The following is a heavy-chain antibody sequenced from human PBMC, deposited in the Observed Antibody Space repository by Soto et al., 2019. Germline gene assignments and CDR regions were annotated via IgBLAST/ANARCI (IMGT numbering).Heavy chain of an antibody. J-gene: IGHJ4*02. Sequence: QLQLQESGPGLVKPSETLSLICTVSGGSIGSSNHYWGWIRQPPGKGLEWIGSISYSESTYYNPSLKIRVTISADTSKTHFSLNLSSVTAADTAVYYCARLLRGIMNPDYWGQGTLVTVSS. CDR1: GGSIGSSNHY. CDR2: ISYSEST. CDR3: ARLLRGIMNPDY. V-gene: IGHV4-39*02. D-gene: IGHD3-10*01.